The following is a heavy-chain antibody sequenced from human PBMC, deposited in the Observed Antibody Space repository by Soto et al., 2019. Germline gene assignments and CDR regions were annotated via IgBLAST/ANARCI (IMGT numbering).Heavy chain of an antibody. CDR3: VSNGGVGLRPGMDV. J-gene: IGHJ6*02. D-gene: IGHD2-8*02. CDR2: FDPEDGET. V-gene: IGHV1-24*01. CDR1: GYTLTELS. Sequence: ASVKVSCKVSGYTLTELSMHWVRQAPGKGLEWMGGFDPEDGETIYAQKFQGRVTMTEDTSTDTAYMELSSLRSEETAVYYCVSNGGVGLRPGMDVWGQGTKVTVSS.